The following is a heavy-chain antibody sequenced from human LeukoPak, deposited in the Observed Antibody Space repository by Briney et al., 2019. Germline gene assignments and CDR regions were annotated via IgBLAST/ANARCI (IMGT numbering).Heavy chain of an antibody. CDR1: GYTFTSYG. D-gene: IGHD4-23*01. J-gene: IGHJ4*02. CDR2: ISAYNGNT. Sequence: ASVKVSCKASGYTFTSYGISWVRQAPGQGLEWMGWISAYNGNTNYAQKLQGRVTMTRDTSTSTVYMELSSLRSEDTAVYYCARSRPSYPTVVKPLFDYWGQGTLVTVSS. V-gene: IGHV1-18*01. CDR3: ARSRPSYPTVVKPLFDY.